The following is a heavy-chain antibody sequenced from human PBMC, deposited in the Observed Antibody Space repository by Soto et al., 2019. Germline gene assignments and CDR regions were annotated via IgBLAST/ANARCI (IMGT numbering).Heavy chain of an antibody. CDR2: IYLDDDK. V-gene: IGHV2-5*02. Sequence: QNTLKESGPTLVKPTQTLTLTCTFSGFSLSTSGVGVGWIRQPPGKALEWLALIYLDDDKRYSPSLKSRLTITKDTSKKQVVLTMTHMDHVYTATEYCAHRGYIYGYGNFDYWGQGTLVTVSS. J-gene: IGHJ4*02. D-gene: IGHD5-18*01. CDR3: AHRGYIYGYGNFDY. CDR1: GFSLSTSGVG.